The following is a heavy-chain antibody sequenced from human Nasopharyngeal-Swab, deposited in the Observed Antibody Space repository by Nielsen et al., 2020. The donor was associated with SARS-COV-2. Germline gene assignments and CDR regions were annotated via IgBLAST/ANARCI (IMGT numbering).Heavy chain of an antibody. Sequence: SETLSLTCTVSGGAISSYYWSWIRQPPGKGLEWIGYIYYSGSTKYNPSLKSRVTISVDTSKNQFSLKLSSVTAADTAVYYCARGYSYGPRIYYYYYMDVWGKGTTVTVSS. V-gene: IGHV4-59*01. J-gene: IGHJ6*03. CDR2: IYYSGST. CDR1: GGAISSYY. D-gene: IGHD5-18*01. CDR3: ARGYSYGPRIYYYYYMDV.